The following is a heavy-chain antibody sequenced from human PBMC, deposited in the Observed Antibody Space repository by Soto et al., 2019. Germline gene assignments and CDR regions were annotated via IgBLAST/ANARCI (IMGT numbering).Heavy chain of an antibody. D-gene: IGHD3-10*02. Sequence: SETLSLTCTVSDGSISTYYWSLIRQPAGKGLEWVGRIYTNGITSYSPSLKSRLTMSVDTSKKQLSLKLSSVTAAGTAVYYCARDRTVDYVDYYFDYWGQGTLVTVS. V-gene: IGHV4-4*07. CDR2: IYTNGIT. CDR1: DGSISTYY. CDR3: ARDRTVDYVDYYFDY. J-gene: IGHJ4*02.